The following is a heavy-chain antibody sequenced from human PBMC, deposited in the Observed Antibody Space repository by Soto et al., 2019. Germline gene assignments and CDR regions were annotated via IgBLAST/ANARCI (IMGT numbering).Heavy chain of an antibody. CDR2: IIPILGIA. J-gene: IGHJ3*02. Sequence: ASVKVSCKASGGTFSSYTISWVRQAPGQGLEWMGRIIPILGIANYAQKFQGRVTITADKSTSTAYMELSSLRSEDTAVYYCARRSSGWQGAFDIWGQGTMVTVSS. D-gene: IGHD6-19*01. CDR1: GGTFSSYT. V-gene: IGHV1-69*02. CDR3: ARRSSGWQGAFDI.